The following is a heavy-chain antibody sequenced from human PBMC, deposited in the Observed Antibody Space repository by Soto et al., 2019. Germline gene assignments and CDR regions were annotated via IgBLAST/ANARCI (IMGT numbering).Heavy chain of an antibody. J-gene: IGHJ6*02. CDR1: GFTFTSSA. Sequence: GASVKVSCKASGFTFTSSAVQWVRQARGQRLEWIGWIVVGSGNKNYVQKFQERVTITRDMSTSTAYRELSSLRSEDTAVYYCSAEGGSGSYQVYYGMDVWGQGTTVTVSS. D-gene: IGHD3-10*01. CDR2: IVVGSGNK. V-gene: IGHV1-58*01. CDR3: SAEGGSGSYQVYYGMDV.